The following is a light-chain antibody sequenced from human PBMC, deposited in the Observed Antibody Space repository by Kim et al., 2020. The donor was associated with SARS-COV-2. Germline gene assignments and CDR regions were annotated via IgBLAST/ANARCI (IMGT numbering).Light chain of an antibody. Sequence: SSELTQYPAVSVALGQTVRITCQGDNLRNYYASWYQQKTGQAPVLVIDGNNTRPSGIPDRFSGSSSGNTASLTITGAQTEDEADYYCNSRDSSGNHWVFGGGTKVTVL. CDR2: GNN. CDR1: NLRNYY. V-gene: IGLV3-19*01. CDR3: NSRDSSGNHWV. J-gene: IGLJ3*02.